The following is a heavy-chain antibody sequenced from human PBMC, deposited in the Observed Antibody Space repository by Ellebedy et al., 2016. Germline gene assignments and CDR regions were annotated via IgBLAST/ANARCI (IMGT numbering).Heavy chain of an antibody. CDR1: GFTFSSYG. J-gene: IGHJ4*02. CDR3: ARAMSGSGWYE. CDR2: IWYDGSNK. D-gene: IGHD6-19*01. Sequence: GGSLRLSCAASGFTFSSYGMHWVRQAPGKGLEWVAVIWYDGSNKYYAASVKGRFTISRDNSKNTLYLKMNSLRAEDTAVYYCARAMSGSGWYEWGQGTLVTVSS. V-gene: IGHV3-33*01.